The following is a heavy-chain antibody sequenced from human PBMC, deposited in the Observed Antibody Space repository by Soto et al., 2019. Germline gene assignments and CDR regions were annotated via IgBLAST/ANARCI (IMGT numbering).Heavy chain of an antibody. V-gene: IGHV3-30*18. CDR1: GFTFSSYG. CDR3: AKGGDFWSGYYVIDYYGMDV. Sequence: GGSLSLSCAASGFTFSSYGMHWVRQAPGKGLEWVAVISYDGSNKYYADSVKGRFTISRDNSKNTLYLQMNSLRAEDTAVYYCAKGGDFWSGYYVIDYYGMDVWGQGTTVTVSS. CDR2: ISYDGSNK. J-gene: IGHJ6*02. D-gene: IGHD3-3*01.